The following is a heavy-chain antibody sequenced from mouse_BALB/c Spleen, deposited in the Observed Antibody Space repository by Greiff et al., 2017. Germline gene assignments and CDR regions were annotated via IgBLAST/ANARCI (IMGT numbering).Heavy chain of an antibody. V-gene: IGHV2-6-2*01. CDR3: ARHSGNLYYAMDY. D-gene: IGHD2-1*01. CDR2: IWSDGST. CDR1: GFSLTSYG. J-gene: IGHJ4*01. Sequence: QVQLKESGPDLVAPSQSLSITCTVSGFSLTSYGVHWVRQPPGKGLEWLVVIWSDGSTTYNSALKSRLCISKDNSKSQVFLKMNSLQTDDTAMYYCARHSGNLYYAMDYWGQGTSVTVSA.